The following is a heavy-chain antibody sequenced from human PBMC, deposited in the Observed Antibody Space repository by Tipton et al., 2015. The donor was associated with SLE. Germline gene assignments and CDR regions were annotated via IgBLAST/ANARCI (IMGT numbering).Heavy chain of an antibody. J-gene: IGHJ5*02. D-gene: IGHD6-13*01. V-gene: IGHV3-30*02. CDR2: IRYDGNNK. CDR3: AKGAGAFDP. Sequence: SLRLSCAASGFSFKSHGMHWVRQAPGKGLEWVAFIRYDGNNKYYRDSMKSRFTISRDNSKNMLYLQMNSLRPEDTAVYYCAKGAGAFDPWGQGTLVTVSS. CDR1: GFSFKSHG.